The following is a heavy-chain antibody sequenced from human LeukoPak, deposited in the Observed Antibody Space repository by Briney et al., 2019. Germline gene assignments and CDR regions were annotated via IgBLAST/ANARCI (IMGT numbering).Heavy chain of an antibody. CDR1: GFTFSSYW. CDR3: ARRMRSRITMVRGVINLDY. J-gene: IGHJ4*02. CDR2: IKQDGSGK. Sequence: PGGSLRLSCAASGFTFSSYWMSWVRQAPGKGLEWVANIKQDGSGKYYVDSVKGRFTISRDNAKNSLYLQMNSLRAEDTAVYYCARRMRSRITMVRGVINLDYWGQGTLVTVSS. D-gene: IGHD3-10*01. V-gene: IGHV3-7*01.